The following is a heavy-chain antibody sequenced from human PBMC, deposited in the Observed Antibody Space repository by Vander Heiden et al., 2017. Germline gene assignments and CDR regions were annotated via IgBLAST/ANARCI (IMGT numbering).Heavy chain of an antibody. D-gene: IGHD3-22*01. V-gene: IGHV1-69*06. CDR2: IVPSFGTT. CDR1: GGTFSSYA. J-gene: IGHJ4*01. CDR3: AKDRKSSGYYSSDY. Sequence: QVQLVQSGAEMKKPGSSVKVSCKASGGTFSSYAVNRVRKAPGQGLEWMGGIVPSFGTTNYAQQFQGRVTIPADKSTSTAYMELSSLRSEDTAVYYCAKDRKSSGYYSSDYWGQGTLVTVSS.